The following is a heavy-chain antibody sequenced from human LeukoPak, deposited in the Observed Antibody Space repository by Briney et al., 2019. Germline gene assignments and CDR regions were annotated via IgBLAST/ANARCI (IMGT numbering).Heavy chain of an antibody. D-gene: IGHD1-1*01. J-gene: IGHJ5*02. CDR2: IYYSGST. Sequence: SETLSLTCTVSGGSINSYYWSWIRQPPGKGLEWIGYIYYSGSTYYNPSLKSRVTISVDTSKNQFSLKLSSVTAADTAVYYCARELNQLEPSNWFDPWGQGTLVTVSS. CDR3: ARELNQLEPSNWFDP. CDR1: GGSINSYY. V-gene: IGHV4-59*06.